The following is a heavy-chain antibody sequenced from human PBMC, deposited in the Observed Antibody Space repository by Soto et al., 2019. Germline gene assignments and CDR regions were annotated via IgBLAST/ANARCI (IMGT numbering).Heavy chain of an antibody. Sequence: PGGSLRLSCAASGFSFSTSSMAWVRQPPGKGLEWVSAISPSASDTLYADSVKGRFTISRDNSQNTLFLQMTSLRADDTAVYYCARGGYNLAYYCGQRYLVTVSS. V-gene: IGHV3-23*01. CDR3: ARGGYNLAYY. J-gene: IGHJ4*02. CDR2: ISPSASDT. CDR1: GFSFSTSS. D-gene: IGHD5-18*01.